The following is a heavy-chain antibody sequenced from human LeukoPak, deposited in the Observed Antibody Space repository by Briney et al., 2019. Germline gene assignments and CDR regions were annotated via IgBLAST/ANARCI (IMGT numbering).Heavy chain of an antibody. CDR3: ARGDDFWSGTLRFDP. D-gene: IGHD3-3*01. Sequence: TGGSLRLSCAVSGFTFSSYSMNWVRQAPGKGLEWVSSISSSSSYIYYADSVKGRFTISRDNAKNSLYLQMNSLRAEDTAVYYCARGDDFWSGTLRFDPWGQGTLVTVSS. CDR1: GFTFSSYS. CDR2: ISSSSSYI. J-gene: IGHJ5*02. V-gene: IGHV3-21*01.